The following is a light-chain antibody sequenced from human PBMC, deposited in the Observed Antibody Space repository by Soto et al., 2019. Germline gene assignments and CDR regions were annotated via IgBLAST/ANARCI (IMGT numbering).Light chain of an antibody. V-gene: IGLV1-40*01. CDR1: YSNIGAGYE. Sequence: QSVLTQPPSVSGAQGQRVTISCTGSYSNIGAGYEVHWYQQIPGTAPKLLISGHNNRPSGVPDRFFGSKSGTSASLTIIGLQAEDEADYYCQSCDSSRSGSGVFGGGTKVTVL. J-gene: IGLJ3*02. CDR3: QSCDSSRSGSGV. CDR2: GHN.